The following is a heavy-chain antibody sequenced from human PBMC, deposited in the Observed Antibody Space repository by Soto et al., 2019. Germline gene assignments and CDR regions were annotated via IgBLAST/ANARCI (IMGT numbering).Heavy chain of an antibody. Sequence: PGGSLRLSCAASGFTFSSYWMHWVRQAPGKGLVWVSRINSDGSSTSYADSVKGRFTISRDNAKNTLYLQMNSLRAEDTAVYYCARVEGDVSIAARGGMDVWGQGTTVTVSS. CDR1: GFTFSSYW. V-gene: IGHV3-74*01. CDR2: INSDGSST. J-gene: IGHJ6*02. CDR3: ARVEGDVSIAARGGMDV. D-gene: IGHD6-6*01.